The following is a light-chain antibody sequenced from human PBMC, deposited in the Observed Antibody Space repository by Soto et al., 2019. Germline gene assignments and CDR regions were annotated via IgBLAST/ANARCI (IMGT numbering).Light chain of an antibody. CDR2: DVS. CDR1: SSDVGGYTF. J-gene: IGLJ2*01. CDR3: ASYTSSSNLDVI. V-gene: IGLV2-14*03. Sequence: QSALTQPASVSGSPGQSITISCTGTSSDVGGYTFVSWYQHHPGKAPKLIIYDVSNRPSVVSNRFSGSKSGNTASLTISGLQAVDEADYYCASYTSSSNLDVIFGGGTKLTVL.